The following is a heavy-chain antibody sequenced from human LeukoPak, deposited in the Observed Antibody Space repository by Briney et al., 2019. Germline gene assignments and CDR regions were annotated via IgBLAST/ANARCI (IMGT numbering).Heavy chain of an antibody. CDR2: ISSSSSYI. CDR3: AKVGTGNQYGSGDFDY. D-gene: IGHD3-10*01. CDR1: GFTFSSYN. Sequence: KPGGSLRLSCAASGFTFSSYNINWIRQAPGKGLEWVSAISSSSSYIYNADSVKGRFIISRDDAKNLLHLEMNSLRVEDTAVYYCAKVGTGNQYGSGDFDYWGQGTLVTVSS. J-gene: IGHJ4*02. V-gene: IGHV3-21*01.